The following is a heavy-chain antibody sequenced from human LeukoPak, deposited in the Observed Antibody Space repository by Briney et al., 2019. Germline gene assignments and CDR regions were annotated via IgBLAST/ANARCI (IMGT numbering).Heavy chain of an antibody. Sequence: GRSLRLSCAASGFTFSSYGMHWVRQAPGKGLEWVAAIWYDGSNKYYADSEKGRFTISRDNSKNTLYLQRNSLRAEDTAVYYCARDIASDYYGSGSFDYWGQGTLVTVSS. CDR2: IWYDGSNK. J-gene: IGHJ4*02. D-gene: IGHD3-10*01. CDR1: GFTFSSYG. V-gene: IGHV3-33*01. CDR3: ARDIASDYYGSGSFDY.